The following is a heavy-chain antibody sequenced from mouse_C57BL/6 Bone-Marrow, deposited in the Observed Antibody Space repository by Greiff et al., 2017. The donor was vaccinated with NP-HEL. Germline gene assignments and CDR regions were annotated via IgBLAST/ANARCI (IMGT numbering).Heavy chain of an antibody. CDR1: GYTFTSYW. Sequence: VQLQQSGAELVKPGASVKLSCKASGYTFTSYWMQWVKQRPGQGLEWIGEIDPSDSYTNYNQKFKGKATLTVDTSSSTAYMQLSSLTSEDSAVYYCARSYSNYFYYFDYWGQGTTLTVSS. CDR3: ARSYSNYFYYFDY. J-gene: IGHJ2*01. V-gene: IGHV1-50*01. D-gene: IGHD2-5*01. CDR2: IDPSDSYT.